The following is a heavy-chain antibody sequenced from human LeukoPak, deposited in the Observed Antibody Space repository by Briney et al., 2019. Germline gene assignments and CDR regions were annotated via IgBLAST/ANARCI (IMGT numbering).Heavy chain of an antibody. CDR2: INSDGSIT. V-gene: IGHV3-74*01. D-gene: IGHD2-2*01. CDR1: GFTFSSYW. J-gene: IGHJ4*02. Sequence: GGSLRLSCAASGFTFSSYWMHWVRQAPGKGLCWVSRINSDGSITTYADSVRGRFTISRDNAKSTRYLQMNSLRAEDTAVYYCASSTQISKYADYWGQGALVTVSS. CDR3: ASSTQISKYADY.